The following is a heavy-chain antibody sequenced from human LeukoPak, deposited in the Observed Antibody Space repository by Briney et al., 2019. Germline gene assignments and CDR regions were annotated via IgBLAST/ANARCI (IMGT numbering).Heavy chain of an antibody. CDR2: IPYDGNNQ. J-gene: IGHJ6*03. D-gene: IGHD3-10*01. CDR3: AKDSAFYYIDV. Sequence: PGRTLRLSCAASGFTFSSYAMHWVRQAPGKGLEWVALIPYDGNNQYYADSVKGRFTISRDNSKNTLYLQMNSLKGDDTAVYYCAKDSAFYYIDVWGKGTTVIISS. CDR1: GFTFSSYA. V-gene: IGHV3-30*04.